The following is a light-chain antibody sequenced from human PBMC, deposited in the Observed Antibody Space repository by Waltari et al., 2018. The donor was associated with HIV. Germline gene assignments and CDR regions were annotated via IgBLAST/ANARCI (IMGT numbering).Light chain of an antibody. Sequence: VVLTQSPATLSLSPGERATLSCGASQSLSSSLAWYQQKPGQAPRLLMSDAFNRATGIPARFSGTGSGTEYTLIISSLEPEDFAVYYCQQRSNWRRSGLTFGGGTKVEIK. CDR2: DAF. J-gene: IGKJ4*01. CDR1: QSLSSS. CDR3: QQRSNWRRSGLT. V-gene: IGKV3-11*01.